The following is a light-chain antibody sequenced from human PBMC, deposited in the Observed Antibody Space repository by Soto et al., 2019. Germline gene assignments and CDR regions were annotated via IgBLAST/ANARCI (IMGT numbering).Light chain of an antibody. CDR3: QQHGSPLFT. Sequence: EIVLTQSPGTLSLSPGERATLSCRASQIVSNNFLAWYQQRLGQAPRLLIYGASTRATGIPDRFSGSGSGTDFTLTISRLEPEDFAVFYWQQHGSPLFTFGQGTKLEIK. CDR1: QIVSNNF. J-gene: IGKJ2*01. CDR2: GAS. V-gene: IGKV3-20*01.